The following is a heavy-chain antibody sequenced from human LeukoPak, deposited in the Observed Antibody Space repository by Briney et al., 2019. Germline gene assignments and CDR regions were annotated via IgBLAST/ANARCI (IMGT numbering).Heavy chain of an antibody. Sequence: GGSLRLSCAASGFTFSDYSMSWIRQAPGKGLEWVSYIGSSGNTIYYADSMKGRFTISGDNAKNSLYLQMNSLRAEDTAVYYCARDLVYYFDYWGQGTLVTVSS. J-gene: IGHJ4*02. CDR2: IGSSGNTI. CDR3: ARDLVYYFDY. CDR1: GFTFSDYS. D-gene: IGHD2-8*02. V-gene: IGHV3-11*01.